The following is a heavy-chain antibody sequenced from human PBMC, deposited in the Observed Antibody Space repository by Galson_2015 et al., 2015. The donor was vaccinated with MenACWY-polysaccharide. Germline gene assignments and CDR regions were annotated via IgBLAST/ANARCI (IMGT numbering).Heavy chain of an antibody. CDR2: INTNTGNP. D-gene: IGHD2-15*01. V-gene: IGHV7-4-1*02. CDR1: GYTFTSYA. J-gene: IGHJ4*02. CDR3: ARDDTDIVVVVAAMAD. Sequence: SVKVSCKASGYTFTSYAMNWVRQAPGQGLEWTGWINTNTGNPTYAQGFTGRFVFSLDTSVSTAYLQISSLKAEDTAVYYCARDDTDIVVVVAAMADWGQGTLVTVSS.